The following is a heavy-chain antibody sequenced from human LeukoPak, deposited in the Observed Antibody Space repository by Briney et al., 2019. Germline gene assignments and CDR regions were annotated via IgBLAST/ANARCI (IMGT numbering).Heavy chain of an antibody. Sequence: GGSLRLSCAASGFTFSSYSMNWVRQAPGKGLEWVAFIRYDGSNKYYADSVKGRFTISRDNSKNTLYLQMNSLRAEDTAVYYCAKDRYSSSSSFDYWGQGTLVTVSS. V-gene: IGHV3-30*02. CDR1: GFTFSSYS. D-gene: IGHD6-6*01. CDR3: AKDRYSSSSSFDY. CDR2: IRYDGSNK. J-gene: IGHJ4*02.